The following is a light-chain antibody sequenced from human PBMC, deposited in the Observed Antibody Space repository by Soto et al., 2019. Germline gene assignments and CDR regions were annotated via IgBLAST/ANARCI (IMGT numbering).Light chain of an antibody. V-gene: IGKV1-5*01. Sequence: GDRVTITCRASQSIGRWLASYKQKPGKAPKLLIYDASSLESGVPSRFSGSGSGTEFTLTISSLQPDDFATYYCQQYNTYSPERTFGQGTKVEVK. CDR2: DAS. CDR3: QQYNTYSPERT. J-gene: IGKJ1*01. CDR1: QSIGRW.